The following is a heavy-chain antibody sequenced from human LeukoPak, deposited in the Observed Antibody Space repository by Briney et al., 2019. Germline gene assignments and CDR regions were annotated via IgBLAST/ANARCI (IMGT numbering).Heavy chain of an antibody. CDR1: GFTASSNY. CDR3: ARDNTYCSGSRCYDRFDY. V-gene: IGHV3-53*01. Sequence: GGSLRLSCAASGFTASSNYMSWVRQAPGKGLEWVSIIYSADNTYYADSVKGRFIISRDNSKNTVYLQMNSLTAEDTAVYYCARDNTYCSGSRCYDRFDYWGQGTLVTVSS. CDR2: IYSADNT. J-gene: IGHJ4*02. D-gene: IGHD2-15*01.